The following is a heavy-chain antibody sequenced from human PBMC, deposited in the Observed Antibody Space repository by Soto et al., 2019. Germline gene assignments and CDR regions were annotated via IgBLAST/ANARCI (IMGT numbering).Heavy chain of an antibody. CDR3: AKGSKFTIFSPNDY. Sequence: EVQLLESGGGLVQPGGSLRLSCAAYEFTFSTYAMTWVRQAPGKGLEWVSALSGNSGTTYSADSVKGRFTISRDNSRNTLYLQMSSLRAEDTALYFCAKGSKFTIFSPNDYWGQGTLVTVSS. CDR2: LSGNSGTT. J-gene: IGHJ4*02. D-gene: IGHD3-3*01. CDR1: EFTFSTYA. V-gene: IGHV3-23*01.